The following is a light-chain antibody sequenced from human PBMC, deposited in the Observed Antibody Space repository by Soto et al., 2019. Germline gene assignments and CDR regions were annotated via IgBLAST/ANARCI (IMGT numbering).Light chain of an antibody. Sequence: ELVMTQSPATLSVSPGERATLSCRASQFVSTNLAWYQERPGQAPRLLIYGASTRAIGVPARFSGSGSGTDFTLTISSLQSEDFAVYYCQQYNDRPRTFGQGTKVDVK. J-gene: IGKJ1*01. V-gene: IGKV3-15*01. CDR1: QFVSTN. CDR3: QQYNDRPRT. CDR2: GAS.